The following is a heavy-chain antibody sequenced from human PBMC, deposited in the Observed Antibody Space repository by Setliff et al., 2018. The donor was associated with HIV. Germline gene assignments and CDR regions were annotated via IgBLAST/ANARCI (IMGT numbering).Heavy chain of an antibody. CDR2: ISDSGSRI. V-gene: IGHV3-23*01. CDR3: AKAQTSVSGSYYQYLQH. J-gene: IGHJ1*01. D-gene: IGHD3-10*01. Sequence: GGSLRLSCTASGFTFGDYAMSWVRQAPGKGLEWVAAISDSGSRIYYADSVKGRFTISRDNSKSTLYLQMNSLRAEDTAVYYCAKAQTSVSGSYYQYLQHWGQGTLVTVSS. CDR1: GFTFGDYA.